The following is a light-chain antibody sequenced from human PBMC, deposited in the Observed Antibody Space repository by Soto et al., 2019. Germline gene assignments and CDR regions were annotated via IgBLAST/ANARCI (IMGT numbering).Light chain of an antibody. Sequence: DIVMTQSPLSQPVTPGEPASISCRSSQSLLHSNGYDYLDWYLQKPGQSPQLLIYLRSNRASGVPDRFSGSGSGTDFTLKISRVEAEDVGVYYCMQALQTPWTFGQGTKVEIK. J-gene: IGKJ1*01. CDR3: MQALQTPWT. V-gene: IGKV2-28*01. CDR2: LRS. CDR1: QSLLHSNGYDY.